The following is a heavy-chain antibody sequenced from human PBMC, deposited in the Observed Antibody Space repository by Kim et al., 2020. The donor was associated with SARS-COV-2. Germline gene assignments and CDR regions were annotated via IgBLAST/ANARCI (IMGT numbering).Heavy chain of an antibody. D-gene: IGHD4-4*01. CDR1: GFTFSNHV. Sequence: GGSLRLSCAASGFTFSNHVMSWVRQPPGKGPEWVAGISGSGANTYYEDSVRGRFTISRDNSKRMVYLQMNSLRADDTALYFCAKRDDYSNFMYWYFDLWG. CDR2: ISGSGANT. J-gene: IGHJ2*01. V-gene: IGHV3-23*01. CDR3: AKRDDYSNFMYWYFDL.